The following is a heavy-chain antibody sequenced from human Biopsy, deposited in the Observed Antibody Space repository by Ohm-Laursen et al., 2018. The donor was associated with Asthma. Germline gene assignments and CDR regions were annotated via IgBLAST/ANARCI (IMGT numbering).Heavy chain of an antibody. Sequence: SLRLSCSASGFTFSSYGMHWVRQAPGEGLEWAAVIWYDGSNKYYADSVKGRFTISRDNSKNTLYLQMNSLRAEDTAVYYCARGGLGYCSSTSCYQNYYYGMDVWGQGTTVTVSS. V-gene: IGHV3-33*01. D-gene: IGHD2-2*01. J-gene: IGHJ6*02. CDR1: GFTFSSYG. CDR2: IWYDGSNK. CDR3: ARGGLGYCSSTSCYQNYYYGMDV.